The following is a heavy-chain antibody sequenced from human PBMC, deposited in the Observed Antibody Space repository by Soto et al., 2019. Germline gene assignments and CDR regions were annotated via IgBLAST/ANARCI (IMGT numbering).Heavy chain of an antibody. J-gene: IGHJ6*02. D-gene: IGHD3-10*01. Sequence: SVKVSCKASGGTFSSYAISWVRQAPGQGLEWMGGIIPIFGTANYAQKFQGRVTITADESTSTAYMELSSLRSEDTAVYYCARAYYYGSGSYYQYYYYGMDVWGQGTTVTVSS. CDR1: GGTFSSYA. CDR2: IIPIFGTA. V-gene: IGHV1-69*13. CDR3: ARAYYYGSGSYYQYYYYGMDV.